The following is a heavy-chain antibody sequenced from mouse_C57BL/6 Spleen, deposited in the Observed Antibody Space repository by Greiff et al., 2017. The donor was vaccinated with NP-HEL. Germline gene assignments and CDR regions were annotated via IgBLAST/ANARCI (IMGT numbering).Heavy chain of an antibody. Sequence: EVQVVESGGDLVKPGGSLKLSCAASGFTFSSYGMSWVRQTPDKRLEWVATISSGGSYTYYPDSVKGRFTISRDNAKNTLYLQMSSLKSEDTAMYYCARHERDPHYFDYWGQGTTLTVSS. CDR1: GFTFSSYG. V-gene: IGHV5-6*01. D-gene: IGHD3-3*01. CDR2: ISSGGSYT. J-gene: IGHJ2*01. CDR3: ARHERDPHYFDY.